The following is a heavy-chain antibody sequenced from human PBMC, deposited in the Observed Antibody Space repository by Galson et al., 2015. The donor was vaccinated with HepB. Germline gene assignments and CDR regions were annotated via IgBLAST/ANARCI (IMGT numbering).Heavy chain of an antibody. Sequence: AMRLSCAASGFTFGNYGLHWVHHAPVMGLVWVALVSYDGSFKDYEDSVKGRFTISRDQIEHTLYLQIDSLRPEDTAVYYCASAKVVTTYFDYWGQGTLVTVSS. J-gene: IGHJ4*02. CDR1: GFTFGNYG. V-gene: IGHV3-30*03. CDR2: VSYDGSFK. D-gene: IGHD4-23*01. CDR3: ASAKVVTTYFDY.